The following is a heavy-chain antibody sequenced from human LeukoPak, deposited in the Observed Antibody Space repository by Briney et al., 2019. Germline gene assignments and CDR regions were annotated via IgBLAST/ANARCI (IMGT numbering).Heavy chain of an antibody. CDR2: INPNSGGT. V-gene: IGHV1-2*04. D-gene: IGHD4-17*01. CDR1: GYTFTSYG. CDR3: AKNMGYGDYWYFDL. Sequence: ASVKVSCKASGYTFTSYGISWVRQAPGQGLEWMGWINPNSGGTNYAQKFQGWVTMTRDTSISTAYMELNGLNSDDTAVYYCAKNMGYGDYWYFDLWGRGTLVTVSS. J-gene: IGHJ2*01.